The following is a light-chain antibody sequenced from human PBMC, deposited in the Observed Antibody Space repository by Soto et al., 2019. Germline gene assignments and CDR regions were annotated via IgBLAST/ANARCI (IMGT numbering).Light chain of an antibody. CDR3: QQYGSSSRT. CDR1: QSVSKY. Sequence: EIVLTQSPATLSLSPGERATLSCRASQSVSKYLAWYQQXXGXXXXXXXXGXXSXDTGTPDRFSGSGSGTDFTLTISRLEPEDFAVYYCQQYGSSSRTFGQGTKVDIK. CDR2: GXX. V-gene: IGKV3-20*01. J-gene: IGKJ1*01.